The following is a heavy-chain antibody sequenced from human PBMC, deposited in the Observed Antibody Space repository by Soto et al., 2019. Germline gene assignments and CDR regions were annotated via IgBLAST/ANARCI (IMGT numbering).Heavy chain of an antibody. CDR1: GYTFTGYY. CDR2: INPNSGGT. Sequence: ASVKVSCKASGYTFTGYYMHWVRQAPGQGLEWMGWINPNSGGTNYAQKFQGWVTMTRDTSISTAYMELSRLRSDDTAVYYCARDPTDTAMVTSYYYYGMDVWGQGNTVTV. V-gene: IGHV1-2*04. D-gene: IGHD5-18*01. CDR3: ARDPTDTAMVTSYYYYGMDV. J-gene: IGHJ6*02.